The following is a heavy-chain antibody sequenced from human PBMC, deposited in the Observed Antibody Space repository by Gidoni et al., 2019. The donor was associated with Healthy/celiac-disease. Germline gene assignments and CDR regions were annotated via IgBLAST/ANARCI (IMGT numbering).Heavy chain of an antibody. CDR2: INPRGGST. D-gene: IGHD3-3*01. CDR3: ARERLTIPNWFDP. V-gene: IGHV1-46*01. CDR1: GYTFTSYD. Sequence: QVQLVQSGAEVKKPGASVKVSCTASGYTFTSYDMHWVRQAPGQGLEWMGIINPRGGSTSYAQKFQGRVTMTRDTSTSTVYMELSSLRSEATAVYYCARERLTIPNWFDPWGQGTLVTVSS. J-gene: IGHJ5*02.